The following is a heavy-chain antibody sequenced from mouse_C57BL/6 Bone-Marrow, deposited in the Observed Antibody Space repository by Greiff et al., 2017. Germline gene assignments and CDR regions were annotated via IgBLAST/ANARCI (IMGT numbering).Heavy chain of an antibody. J-gene: IGHJ3*01. CDR1: GFNIKDYY. V-gene: IGHV14-1*01. CDR3: TTAPLYVSSPWFAY. CDR2: IDPEDGDT. D-gene: IGHD1-1*01. Sequence: EVQLQQSGAELVRPGASVKLSCTASGFNIKDYYMHWVKQRPEQGLEWIGRIDPEDGDTEYAPKFQGKATMTADTSSNTAYLQLSSLTSEDTAVYYCTTAPLYVSSPWFAYWGQGTLVTVSA.